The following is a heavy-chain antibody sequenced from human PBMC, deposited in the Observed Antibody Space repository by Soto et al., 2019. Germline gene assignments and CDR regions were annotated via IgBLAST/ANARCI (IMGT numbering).Heavy chain of an antibody. CDR2: FFHTGTA. V-gene: IGHV4-59*11. J-gene: IGHJ2*01. CDR1: GDAITRHY. D-gene: IGHD4-17*01. CDR3: ARNYGGNSQFFDL. Sequence: SETLSLTCNVSGDAITRHYWSWIRQSPGKGMEWLGHFFHTGTALYNPSLRSRVSMSVDTSKNQFSLKLTSIIPADTAVYFCARNYGGNSQFFDLWGRGTLVTVSS.